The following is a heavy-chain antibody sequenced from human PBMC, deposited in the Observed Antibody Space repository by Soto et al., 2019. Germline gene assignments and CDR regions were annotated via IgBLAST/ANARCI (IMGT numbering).Heavy chain of an antibody. CDR3: TRAAYDILTSLDHGGAFDI. D-gene: IGHD3-9*01. CDR2: ISAYNGNT. V-gene: IGHV1-18*04. CDR1: GYMFSKYG. J-gene: IGHJ3*02. Sequence: QLVQSGGEVKKPGASVKVSCKASGYMFSKYGISWVRQAPGQGLEWMGWISAYNGNTNLAQNLKGRVIMTTNTSKTIAYLQLMILRSDETAICEFTRAAYDILTSLDHGGAFDIWGQGTMVTVSS.